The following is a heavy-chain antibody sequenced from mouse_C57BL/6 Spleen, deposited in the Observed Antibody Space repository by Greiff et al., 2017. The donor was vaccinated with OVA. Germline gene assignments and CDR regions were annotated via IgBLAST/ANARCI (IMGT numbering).Heavy chain of an antibody. CDR2: ISYDGSN. D-gene: IGHD4-1*01. Sequence: ESGPGLVKPSQSLSLTCSVTGYSITSGYYWNWIRQFPGNKLEWMGYISYDGSNNYNPSLKNRISITRDTSKNQFFLKLNSVTTEDTATYYCARGTGTYYFDYWGQGTTLTVSS. V-gene: IGHV3-6*01. J-gene: IGHJ2*01. CDR1: GYSITSGYY. CDR3: ARGTGTYYFDY.